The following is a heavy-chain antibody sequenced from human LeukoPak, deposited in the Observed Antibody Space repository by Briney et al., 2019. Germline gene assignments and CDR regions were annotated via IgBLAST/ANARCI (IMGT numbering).Heavy chain of an antibody. J-gene: IGHJ4*02. CDR3: TTDGTYYYGSGNYYYDY. CDR1: GFTLSNAW. Sequence: GGSLRLSCAASGFTLSNAWMSWVRQAPGKGLEWVGRIKSKTDGGTTDYAAPVKGRFTISRDDSKNTLYLQMNSLKTEDTAVYYCTTDGTYYYGSGNYYYDYWGQGTLVTVSS. CDR2: IKSKTDGGTT. V-gene: IGHV3-15*01. D-gene: IGHD3-10*01.